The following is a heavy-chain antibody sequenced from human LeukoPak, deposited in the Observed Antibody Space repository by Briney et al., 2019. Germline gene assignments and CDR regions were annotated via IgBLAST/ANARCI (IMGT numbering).Heavy chain of an antibody. Sequence: GATGKISCKVSGYTFTDYYMHWVQQAPGKGLEWMGLVDPEDGETIYAEKFQGRVTITADTSTDTAYMELSSLRSEDTSVYYCATMLSYDFWSLVGVSVPWGQGTLVTVSS. CDR3: ATMLSYDFWSLVGVSVP. D-gene: IGHD3-3*01. V-gene: IGHV1-69-2*01. J-gene: IGHJ5*02. CDR2: VDPEDGET. CDR1: GYTFTDYY.